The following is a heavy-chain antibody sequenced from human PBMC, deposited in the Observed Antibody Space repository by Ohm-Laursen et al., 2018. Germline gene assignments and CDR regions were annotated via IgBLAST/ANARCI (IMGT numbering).Heavy chain of an antibody. CDR1: GGSISSTSYY. Sequence: GTLSLTCPVSGGSISSTSYYWGWIRQPPGKGLEWIGSIYYTGSTYFNPSLQSRVTISVDTSKNQFSRNLSSVTAADTAMYYCARKTDWNHYYFDYWGQGTLVTVSS. CDR2: IYYTGST. D-gene: IGHD1-1*01. V-gene: IGHV4-39*01. J-gene: IGHJ4*02. CDR3: ARKTDWNHYYFDY.